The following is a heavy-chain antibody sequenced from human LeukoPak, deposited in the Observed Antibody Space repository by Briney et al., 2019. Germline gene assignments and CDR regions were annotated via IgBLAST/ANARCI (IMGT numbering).Heavy chain of an antibody. CDR3: ARQLGYCSDGSCYFDS. CDR1: RFTFRSYA. CDR2: ISTSGGTT. Sequence: GGSLRLSCAASRFTFRSYAMSWVRQAPGKGLEWVSAISTSGGTTYYADSVKGRFTISRDNSKNTLYLQMSSLTAEDTAVYHCARQLGYCSDGSCYFDSWGQGTLVTVSS. D-gene: IGHD2-15*01. J-gene: IGHJ4*02. V-gene: IGHV3-23*01.